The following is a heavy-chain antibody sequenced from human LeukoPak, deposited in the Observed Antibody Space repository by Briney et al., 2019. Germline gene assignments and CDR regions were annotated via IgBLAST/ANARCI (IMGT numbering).Heavy chain of an antibody. J-gene: IGHJ6*03. Sequence: ASVKVSCKASGVTFSSDTISWVRQAPGQGLEWMGRIIPILGIANYAQKFQGRVTITADKSTSTAYMELSSLRSEDTAVYYCAREVPTDYYYYYMDVWGKGTTVTVSS. CDR3: AREVPTDYYYYYMDV. CDR1: GVTFSSDT. V-gene: IGHV1-69*04. CDR2: IIPILGIA.